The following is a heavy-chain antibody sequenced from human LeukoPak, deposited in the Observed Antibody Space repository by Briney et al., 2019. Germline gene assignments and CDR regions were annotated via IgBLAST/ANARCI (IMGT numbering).Heavy chain of an antibody. J-gene: IGHJ3*02. V-gene: IGHV5-51*01. Sequence: GESLKISCKGSGYSFTSYWIAWVRQVPGKGLEWMGIVYPDDSDTRYSPSFQGQVTISADKSISTAYLQWSSLKASDTAIHYCARQVTMIVVVPDSTDGFDIWGQGTMVTVSS. CDR3: ARQVTMIVVVPDSTDGFDI. CDR2: VYPDDSDT. D-gene: IGHD3-22*01. CDR1: GYSFTSYW.